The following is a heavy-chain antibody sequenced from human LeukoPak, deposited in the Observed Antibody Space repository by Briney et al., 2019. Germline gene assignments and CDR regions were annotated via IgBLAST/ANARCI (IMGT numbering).Heavy chain of an antibody. CDR2: VDSDDGER. D-gene: IGHD6-19*01. Sequence: ASAKVSCKVSGYTLTDLSMHWVRQAPGKGLEWMGGVDSDDGERLYAQKFQGRVTMTEDAFIDTAYMELSGLRSDDTAVYFCATEVGSRYFEYWGQGALVTVSS. CDR1: GYTLTDLS. CDR3: ATEVGSRYFEY. J-gene: IGHJ4*02. V-gene: IGHV1-24*01.